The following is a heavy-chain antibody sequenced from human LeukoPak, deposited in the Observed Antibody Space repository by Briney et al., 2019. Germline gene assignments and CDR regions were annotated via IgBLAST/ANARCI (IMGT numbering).Heavy chain of an antibody. Sequence: SETLPLTCTVSGGSLSSYYWRWIRQAPRKGLEWIGYIYYSESTNYNPSLKCRVTISVDTSKNQFSLKLSYVTAADTAVYYCAREGAFSGSYYFDYWGQGTLVTVSS. V-gene: IGHV4-59*01. CDR3: AREGAFSGSYYFDY. CDR2: IYYSEST. CDR1: GGSLSSYY. J-gene: IGHJ4*02. D-gene: IGHD1-26*01.